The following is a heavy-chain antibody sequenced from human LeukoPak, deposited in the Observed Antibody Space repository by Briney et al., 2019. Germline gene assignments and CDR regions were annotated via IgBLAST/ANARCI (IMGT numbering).Heavy chain of an antibody. Sequence: GASVKVSCKASGGTFRSYAISWVRQAPGQGLEWMGGISAYNSNTNYAQKLQGRVTMTTDTSTSTAYMELRSLRSDDTAVYYCAREYPRDYDFWSGYPRPPFDYWGQGILVTVSS. CDR3: AREYPRDYDFWSGYPRPPFDY. D-gene: IGHD3-3*01. V-gene: IGHV1-18*01. CDR1: GGTFRSYA. J-gene: IGHJ4*02. CDR2: ISAYNSNT.